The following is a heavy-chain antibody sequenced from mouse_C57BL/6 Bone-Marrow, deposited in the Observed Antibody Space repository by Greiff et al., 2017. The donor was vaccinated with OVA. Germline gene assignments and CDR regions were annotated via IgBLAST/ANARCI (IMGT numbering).Heavy chain of an antibody. Sequence: QVQLKQPGAELVKPGASVKLSCKASGYTFTSYWMHWVKQRPGRGLEWIGRIDPNSGGTKYNEKFKSKATLTVDKPSSTAYMQRSSLTSEDSAVYYCAGDYYGSSTGYFDVWGTWTTVTVSS. D-gene: IGHD1-1*01. CDR2: IDPNSGGT. CDR3: AGDYYGSSTGYFDV. CDR1: GYTFTSYW. V-gene: IGHV1-72*01. J-gene: IGHJ1*03.